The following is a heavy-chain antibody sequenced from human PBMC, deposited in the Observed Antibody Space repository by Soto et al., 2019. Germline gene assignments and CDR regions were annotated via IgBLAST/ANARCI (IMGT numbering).Heavy chain of an antibody. CDR1: GFTFSDYY. D-gene: IGHD4-17*01. Sequence: PGGSLRLSCAASGFTFSDYYMSWIRQAPGKGLEWVSYISSSGSTIYYADSVKGRFTISRDNAKNSLYLQMNSLRAEDTAVYYCARVLWSDDYGDLGYYYYYMDVWGKGTTVTVSS. CDR2: ISSSGSTI. J-gene: IGHJ6*03. CDR3: ARVLWSDDYGDLGYYYYYMDV. V-gene: IGHV3-11*01.